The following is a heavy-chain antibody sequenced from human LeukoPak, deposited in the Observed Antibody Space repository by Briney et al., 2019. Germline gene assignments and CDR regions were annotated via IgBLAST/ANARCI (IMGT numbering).Heavy chain of an antibody. V-gene: IGHV3-48*03. CDR3: ARSHMYGDYGEDI. CDR2: INSVGGTT. D-gene: IGHD2-21*01. CDR1: GFTFNTYG. Sequence: GGSLRLSCVASGFTFNTYGMNWFRQAPGRGLEWISYINSVGGTTFYGDSVKGRFTISGDNANNTLYLQMNSLRAEDAATYYCARSHMYGDYGEDIWGHGTVVAVSS. J-gene: IGHJ3*02.